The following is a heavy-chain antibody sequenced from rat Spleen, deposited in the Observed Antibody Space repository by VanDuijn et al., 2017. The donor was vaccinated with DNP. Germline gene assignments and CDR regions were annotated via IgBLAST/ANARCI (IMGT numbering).Heavy chain of an antibody. CDR1: GSTFSDYN. Sequence: EVQLVESGGGLVQPGRSLKLSCAASGSTFSDYNMAWVRQAPTKGLEWVAYISYEGGRTYNGDSVKGRFTISRDNAKNTLYLQMNSLRSEDTATYYCARHVLPLRVWDYWGQGVMVTVSS. V-gene: IGHV5-22*01. CDR2: ISYEGGRT. J-gene: IGHJ2*01. CDR3: ARHVLPLRVWDY. D-gene: IGHD4-1*01.